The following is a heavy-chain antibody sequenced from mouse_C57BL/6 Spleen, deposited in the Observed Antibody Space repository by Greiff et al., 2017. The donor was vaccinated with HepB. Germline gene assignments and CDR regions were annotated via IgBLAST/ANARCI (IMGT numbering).Heavy chain of an antibody. V-gene: IGHV1-82*01. CDR3: ARDYGNYEGEYYYAMDY. CDR1: GYAFSSSW. J-gene: IGHJ4*01. D-gene: IGHD2-1*01. Sequence: QVQLKQSGPELVKPGASVKISCKASGYAFSSSWMNWVKQRPGKGLEWIGRIYPGDGDTNYNGKFKGKATLTADKSSSTAYMQLSSLTSEDSAVYFCARDYGNYEGEYYYAMDYWGQGTSVTVSS. CDR2: IYPGDGDT.